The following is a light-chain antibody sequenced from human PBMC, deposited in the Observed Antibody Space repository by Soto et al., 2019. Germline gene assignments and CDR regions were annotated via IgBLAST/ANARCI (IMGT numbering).Light chain of an antibody. CDR1: SSDVGTYNL. V-gene: IGLV2-23*01. CDR3: CSYAGTSTPYV. CDR2: EGS. J-gene: IGLJ1*01. Sequence: QSVLTPPASVSGSPGQSITISCTGTSSDVGTYNLVSWYQQHPDKAPKLMIYEGSKRPSGLSNRFPGSKSGNTASLTISVLQAEDEADYYCCSYAGTSTPYVFGSGTKVTVL.